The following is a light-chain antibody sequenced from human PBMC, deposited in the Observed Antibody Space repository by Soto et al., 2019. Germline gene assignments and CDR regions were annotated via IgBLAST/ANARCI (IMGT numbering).Light chain of an antibody. CDR3: QQYKSWPPIT. J-gene: IGKJ5*01. CDR1: QSVSGSY. CDR2: GAS. Sequence: EKVLTQSPGTLSLSPGERSTLSCRASQSVSGSYLAWYQQKPGQAPSLLIYGASTRATGVPDRFSGTGSGTEFTLTISSLKSEDYAVYYCQQYKSWPPITFGQGTLLEIK. V-gene: IGKV3-15*01.